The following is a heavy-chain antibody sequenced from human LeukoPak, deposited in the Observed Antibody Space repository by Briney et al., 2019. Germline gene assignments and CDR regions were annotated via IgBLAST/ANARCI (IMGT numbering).Heavy chain of an antibody. CDR2: INHSGST. V-gene: IGHV4-34*01. Sequence: SETLSLTCTVSAGSISSFYWSWIRQPPGKGLEWIGEINHSGSTNYNPSLKSRVTISVDTSKNQFSLKLSSVTAADTAVYYCARDPYSGSYYWFDPWGQGTLVTVSS. J-gene: IGHJ5*02. D-gene: IGHD1-26*01. CDR1: AGSISSFY. CDR3: ARDPYSGSYYWFDP.